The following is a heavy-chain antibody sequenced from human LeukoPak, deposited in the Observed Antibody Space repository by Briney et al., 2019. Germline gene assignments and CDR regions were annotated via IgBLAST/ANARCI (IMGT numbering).Heavy chain of an antibody. Sequence: SGPTRVNPTQTLTLTCTFSGFSLSTSGVGVGWIRQPPGKALEWLALIYWDDDKRYSPSLKSRLTITKDTSKNQVVLTMTNMDPVDTATYYCAHSGVVVPVKIYYFDYWGQGTLVTVSS. J-gene: IGHJ4*02. CDR3: AHSGVVVPVKIYYFDY. D-gene: IGHD2-2*01. CDR2: IYWDDDK. CDR1: GFSLSTSGVG. V-gene: IGHV2-5*02.